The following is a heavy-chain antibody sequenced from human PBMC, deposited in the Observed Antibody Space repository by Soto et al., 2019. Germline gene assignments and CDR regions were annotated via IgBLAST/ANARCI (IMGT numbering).Heavy chain of an antibody. D-gene: IGHD4-17*01. CDR3: ARRRASDYGGNHHPYYFDR. CDR1: GYSISSGYY. CDR2: ISYSGRT. J-gene: IGHJ4*02. Sequence: SETLSLTCAVSGYSISSGYYWGWIRQPPGKGLEWIGSISYSGRTYDNPSLQSRVTISIDASKNQFSLKLTSVTTADTAVYYCARRRASDYGGNHHPYYFDRWGQGALVTVSS. V-gene: IGHV4-38-2*01.